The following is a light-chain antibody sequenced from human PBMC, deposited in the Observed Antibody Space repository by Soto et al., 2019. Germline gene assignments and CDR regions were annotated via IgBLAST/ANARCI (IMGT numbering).Light chain of an antibody. CDR1: SSDVGTYNY. Sequence: QSALTQPASVSGSPGQSITISCTGTSSDVGTYNYVSWYQQHPGKAPKLMIYDVSNRPSGVSNRFSGSKSGNTASLTISGLQAKDEANYYCSSYTSSNTLVLFGGGTKLTVL. V-gene: IGLV2-14*01. J-gene: IGLJ2*01. CDR3: SSYTSSNTLVL. CDR2: DVS.